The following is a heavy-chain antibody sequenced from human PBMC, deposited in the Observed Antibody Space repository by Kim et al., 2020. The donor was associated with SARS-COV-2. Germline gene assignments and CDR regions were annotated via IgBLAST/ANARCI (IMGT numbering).Heavy chain of an antibody. CDR2: ISWNSGNI. CDR1: GFTFDKYG. V-gene: IGHV3-9*01. CDR3: AKGPGLVWFGQYYYFEY. Sequence: GGSLRLSCAASGFTFDKYGMHWVRQAPGKGLDCVSGISWNSGNIGYADSVKGRFTISRDNAKNSLFLQMNSLKPEDTALYYCAKGPGLVWFGQYYYFEYWGQGTLLTVSS. D-gene: IGHD3-10*01. J-gene: IGHJ4*02.